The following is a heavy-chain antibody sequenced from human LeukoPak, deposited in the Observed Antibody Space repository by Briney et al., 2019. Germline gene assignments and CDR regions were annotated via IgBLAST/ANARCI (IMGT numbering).Heavy chain of an antibody. CDR3: AELGITMIGGV. Sequence: GGSLRLSCVASGFTFSSYNMNWVRQAPGKGLEWVSYISSSGSTIYYADSVKGRFTISRDNAKNSLYLQMNSLRAEDTAVYYCAELGITMIGGVWGKGTTVTISS. CDR1: GFTFSSYN. J-gene: IGHJ6*04. D-gene: IGHD3-10*02. V-gene: IGHV3-48*03. CDR2: ISSSGSTI.